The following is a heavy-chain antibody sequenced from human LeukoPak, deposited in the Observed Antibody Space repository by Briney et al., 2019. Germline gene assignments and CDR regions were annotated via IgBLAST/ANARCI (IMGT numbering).Heavy chain of an antibody. J-gene: IGHJ3*02. D-gene: IGHD6-13*01. V-gene: IGHV7-4-1*02. CDR1: GYTFTTYG. CDR2: INTNTGNP. CDR3: AKDPPYSSSWPDALDI. Sequence: GASVKVSCKAFGYTFTTYGINWVRQAPGQGLEWMGWINTNTGNPTYAQGFTGRFVFSLDTSVSTAYLQISSLKAEDTAVYYCAKDPPYSSSWPDALDIWGQGTMVTVSS.